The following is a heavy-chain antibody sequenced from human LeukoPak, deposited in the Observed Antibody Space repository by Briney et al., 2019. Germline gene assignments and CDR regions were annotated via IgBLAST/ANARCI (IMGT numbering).Heavy chain of an antibody. CDR1: GFTFSTYG. CDR3: ARDISSGYYELGFDY. Sequence: PGGSLRLSCAASGFTFSTYGMHWVRQAPGKGLEWVAVISYDGSNKYYADSVKGRFTISRDNSKNTLYLQMNSLGAEDTAVYYCARDISSGYYELGFDYWGQGTLVTVSS. CDR2: ISYDGSNK. J-gene: IGHJ4*02. D-gene: IGHD3-22*01. V-gene: IGHV3-30*03.